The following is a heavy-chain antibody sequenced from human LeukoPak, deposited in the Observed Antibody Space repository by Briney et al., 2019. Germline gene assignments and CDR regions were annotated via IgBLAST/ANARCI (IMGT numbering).Heavy chain of an antibody. V-gene: IGHV3-15*01. CDR1: GFTFSNAW. J-gene: IGHJ4*02. D-gene: IGHD1-14*01. CDR3: TTDISISSFDY. Sequence: GGSLRLSCAASGFTFSNAWMSWVRQAPGKGLEWVGRIKSKTDGGTTDYAAPVKGRFTISRDDSKNTLYLQVNSLKTEDTAVYYCTTDISISSFDYWGQGTLVTVSS. CDR2: IKSKTDGGTT.